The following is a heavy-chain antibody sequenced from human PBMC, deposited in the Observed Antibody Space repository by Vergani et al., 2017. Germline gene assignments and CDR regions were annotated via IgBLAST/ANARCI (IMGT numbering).Heavy chain of an antibody. V-gene: IGHV2-70*15. J-gene: IGHJ4*02. D-gene: IGHD3-22*01. CDR3: AXSTYYYDSSGYLDY. CDR2: IDWDDDK. CDR1: GFSLSTSGMC. Sequence: QVTLRESGPALVKPTQTLRLTCTFSGFSLSTSGMCVSWIRQPPGKALEWLARIDWDDDKYYSTSLKTRLTISKDTSKNQVVLTMTNMDPVDTATYYCAXSTYYYDSSGYLDYWGQGTLVTVSS.